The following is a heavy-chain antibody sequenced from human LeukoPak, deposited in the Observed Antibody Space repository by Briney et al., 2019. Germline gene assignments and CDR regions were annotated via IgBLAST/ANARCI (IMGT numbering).Heavy chain of an antibody. CDR3: ARGGGNGGGWVGHYYYMDV. Sequence: SSETLSLTCTVSGGSISGYYWAWIRQPPGKGLEWIGSMYHSGSAYYNPSLKSRVIISVDTSKNQFSLNLRSVTAADTAVYYCARGGGNGGGWVGHYYYMDVWGKGTTVTVSS. CDR2: MYHSGSA. J-gene: IGHJ6*03. CDR1: GGSISGYY. V-gene: IGHV4-38-2*02. D-gene: IGHD4-23*01.